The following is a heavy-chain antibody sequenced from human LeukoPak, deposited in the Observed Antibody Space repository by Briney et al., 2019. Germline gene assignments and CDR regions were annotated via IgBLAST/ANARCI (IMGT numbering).Heavy chain of an antibody. V-gene: IGHV4-61*01. CDR3: VRSKSGTYGWFDP. CDR2: IYYIGST. Sequence: SETLSLTCTVSGDSVSRSSYYWTWIRQPPGKGLEWIGYIYYIGSTNYNPSLRSRLTMSVDTSKNQFSLRLSSVIAADTAVYYCVRSKSGTYGWFDPWGQGTLVTVSS. D-gene: IGHD4-17*01. J-gene: IGHJ5*02. CDR1: GDSVSRSSYY.